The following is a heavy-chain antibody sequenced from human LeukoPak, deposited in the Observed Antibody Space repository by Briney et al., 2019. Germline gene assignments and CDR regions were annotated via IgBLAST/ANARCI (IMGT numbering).Heavy chain of an antibody. CDR3: ARSTPYCTNGVCYSIPPFDY. D-gene: IGHD2-8*01. V-gene: IGHV4-34*01. CDR2: INHSGST. Sequence: SETLSLTCAVYGGSFSGYYWSWIRQPPGKGLEWIGEINHSGSTNYNPSLKSRVTISVDTSKNQFSLKLSSVTAADTAVYYCARSTPYCTNGVCYSIPPFDYWGQGTLVTVSS. J-gene: IGHJ4*02. CDR1: GGSFSGYY.